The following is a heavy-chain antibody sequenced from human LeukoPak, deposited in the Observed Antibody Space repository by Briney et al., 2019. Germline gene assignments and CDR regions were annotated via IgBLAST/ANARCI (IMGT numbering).Heavy chain of an antibody. D-gene: IGHD3-22*01. CDR1: GFTFSSYG. CDR3: AKSADYYDSSGYYYGAFDI. CDR2: ISYDGSNK. J-gene: IGHJ3*02. V-gene: IGHV3-30*18. Sequence: GGSLRLSCAASGFTFSSYGMPWVRQAPGKGLEWVAVISYDGSNKYYADSVKGRFTISRDNSKNTLYLQMNSLRAEDTAVYYCAKSADYYDSSGYYYGAFDIWGQGTMVTVSS.